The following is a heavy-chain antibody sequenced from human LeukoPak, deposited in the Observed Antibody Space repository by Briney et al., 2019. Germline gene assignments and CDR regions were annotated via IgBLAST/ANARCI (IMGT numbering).Heavy chain of an antibody. CDR2: IYHSGST. CDR1: GYSISSGYY. CDR3: ARDRGYCSSTSCPLSDAFDI. V-gene: IGHV4-38-2*02. J-gene: IGHJ3*02. D-gene: IGHD2-2*01. Sequence: SETLSLTCTVSGYSISSGYYWGWIRQPPGKGLEWIGSIYHSGSTYYNPSLKSRVTMSVDTSKRQFSLKLSSVTAADTAVYYCARDRGYCSSTSCPLSDAFDIWGQGTMVTVSS.